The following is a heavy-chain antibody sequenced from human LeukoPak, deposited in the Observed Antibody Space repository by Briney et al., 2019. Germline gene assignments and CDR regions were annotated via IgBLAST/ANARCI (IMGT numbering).Heavy chain of an antibody. CDR1: GYTFTSYD. CDR3: ARGGSIRAFDY. D-gene: IGHD3-16*01. Sequence: ASVKVSCKASGYTFTSYDINWVRQATGQGLEWMGWMNPNSGGTNYAQKFQGRVTMTRDTSISTAYMELSRLRSDDTAVYYCARGGSIRAFDYWGQGTLVTVSS. J-gene: IGHJ4*02. CDR2: MNPNSGGT. V-gene: IGHV1-2*02.